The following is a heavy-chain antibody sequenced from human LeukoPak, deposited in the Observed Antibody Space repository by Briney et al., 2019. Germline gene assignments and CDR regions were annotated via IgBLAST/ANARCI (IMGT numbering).Heavy chain of an antibody. V-gene: IGHV4-38-2*02. Sequence: SETLSLTCTVSGYSISSGYYWGWIRQPPGKGLEWIGYIYYTGSTNHNPSLKSRVTISVDTSKNQFSLKLSSVTAADTAVYYCARVVYSGYDFRGAMDVWGKGTTVTVSS. CDR3: ARVVYSGYDFRGAMDV. J-gene: IGHJ6*03. CDR2: IYYTGST. D-gene: IGHD5-12*01. CDR1: GYSISSGYY.